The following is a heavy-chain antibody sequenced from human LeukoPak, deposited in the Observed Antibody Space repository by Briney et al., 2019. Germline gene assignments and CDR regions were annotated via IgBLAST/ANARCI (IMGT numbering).Heavy chain of an antibody. Sequence: PGGSLRLSCAVSGFTFSSYAMSWVRQAPGKGLEWVSAISGSGGSTYYADSVKGRFTISRDNSKNTLYLQMNSLRAEDTAVYYCAKGDSGSYYKDPYYFDYWGQGTLVTVSS. V-gene: IGHV3-23*01. CDR1: GFTFSSYA. D-gene: IGHD1-26*01. J-gene: IGHJ4*02. CDR3: AKGDSGSYYKDPYYFDY. CDR2: ISGSGGST.